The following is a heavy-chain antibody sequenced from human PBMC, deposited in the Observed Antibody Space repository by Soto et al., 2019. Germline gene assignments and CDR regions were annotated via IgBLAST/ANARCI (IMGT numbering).Heavy chain of an antibody. V-gene: IGHV1-18*01. J-gene: IGHJ4*02. Sequence: QVHLVQSGSEVKTAGAAVKVSCKASGYTFSDYGVSWVRQAPGQGLEWMGWINVYSGTTNYLPKFQGRVTMTTDTSTSTLYMELRDLSSEYTAVYYCARGRGGYLSSSGHTHNYLDYWGQGTLVTVSS. CDR1: GYTFSDYG. D-gene: IGHD3-22*01. CDR3: ARGRGGYLSSSGHTHNYLDY. CDR2: INVYSGTT.